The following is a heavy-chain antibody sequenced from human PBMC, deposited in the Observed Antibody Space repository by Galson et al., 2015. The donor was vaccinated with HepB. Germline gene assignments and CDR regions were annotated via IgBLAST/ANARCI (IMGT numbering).Heavy chain of an antibody. J-gene: IGHJ3*02. V-gene: IGHV3-74*01. Sequence: SLRLSCAASGFTFSSYWMHWVRHAPGKGLVWVSRINSDGSSTSYADSVKGRFTISRDNAKNTLYLQMNSLRAEDTAVYYCARGPSFLGYSYGYRGAFDIWGQGTMVTVSS. CDR3: ARGPSFLGYSYGYRGAFDI. CDR2: INSDGSST. D-gene: IGHD5-18*01. CDR1: GFTFSSYW.